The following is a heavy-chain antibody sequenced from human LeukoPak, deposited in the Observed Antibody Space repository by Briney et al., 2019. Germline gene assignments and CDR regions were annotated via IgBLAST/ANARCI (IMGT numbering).Heavy chain of an antibody. D-gene: IGHD2-2*01. Sequence: GESLQISCQGSGYRFTSQWIGWVCQMPGKGLEWMGIIYPGDSDTRYSPSFQGQVSISADKSISTAYLQWSSLKASDTAIYYCARLTGGYCSSTSCNPFRNNWFDPWGQGTLVTVSS. V-gene: IGHV5-51*01. CDR1: GYRFTSQW. J-gene: IGHJ5*02. CDR2: IYPGDSDT. CDR3: ARLTGGYCSSTSCNPFRNNWFDP.